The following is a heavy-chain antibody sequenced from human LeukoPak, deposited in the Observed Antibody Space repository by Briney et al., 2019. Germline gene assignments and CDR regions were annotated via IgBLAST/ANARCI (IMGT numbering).Heavy chain of an antibody. Sequence: ASAKVSCKASGYTFTSYYMHWVRQAPGQGLEWVGIINPSSGNTRNAQQFQGRVTMTRDTSTSTVYMELSGLRSEDTAVYYCARGGGLKGTSGYSPSGYFDYWGQGTLVTVSS. CDR1: GYTFTSYY. CDR3: ARGGGLKGTSGYSPSGYFDY. D-gene: IGHD3-22*01. V-gene: IGHV1-46*01. J-gene: IGHJ4*02. CDR2: INPSSGNT.